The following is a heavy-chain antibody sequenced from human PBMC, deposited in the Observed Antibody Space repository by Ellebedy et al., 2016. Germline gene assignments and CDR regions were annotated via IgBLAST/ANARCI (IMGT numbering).Heavy chain of an antibody. CDR2: IYHSGTT. Sequence: SETLSLXCTVSGYTISNGYYWGWIRQSPEKGLEWLGTIYHSGTTSYNPSLRSRLTISIDTSKNQFSLKLSSVTAADTAIYYCGRDWYNFGQIDCWGQGTLVTVSS. D-gene: IGHD1-1*01. CDR3: GRDWYNFGQIDC. CDR1: GYTISNGYY. V-gene: IGHV4-38-2*02. J-gene: IGHJ4*02.